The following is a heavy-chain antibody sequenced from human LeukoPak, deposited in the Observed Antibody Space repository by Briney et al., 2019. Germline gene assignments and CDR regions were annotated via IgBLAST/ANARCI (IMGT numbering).Heavy chain of an antibody. CDR1: GFSFSSYA. Sequence: PGGSLRLSCAASGFSFSSYAMRWVRLAPGKGLEWVSTISESGANTHYAASVKRPFTISRDDSKNTLHVQMNSLRVEDTAIYYCTIQCSGSSCRLPDVWGQGATVTVSS. D-gene: IGHD2-15*01. CDR3: TIQCSGSSCRLPDV. V-gene: IGHV3-23*01. J-gene: IGHJ6*02. CDR2: ISESGANT.